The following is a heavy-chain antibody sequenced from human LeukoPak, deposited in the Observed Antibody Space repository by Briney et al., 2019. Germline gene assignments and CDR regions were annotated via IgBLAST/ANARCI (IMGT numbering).Heavy chain of an antibody. J-gene: IGHJ3*02. CDR1: GFTFSSYA. CDR3: AKDISGSGSYYGAFDI. D-gene: IGHD3-10*01. Sequence: GGSLRLSCAASGFTFSSYAMSWVRQAPGKGLEWVSAISGSGGSTYYADSVEGRFTISRDNSKNTLYLQMNSLRAEDTAVYYCAKDISGSGSYYGAFDIWGQGTMVTVSS. CDR2: ISGSGGST. V-gene: IGHV3-23*01.